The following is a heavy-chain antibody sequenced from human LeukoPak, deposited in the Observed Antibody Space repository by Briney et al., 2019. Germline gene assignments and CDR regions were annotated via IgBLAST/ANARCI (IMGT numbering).Heavy chain of an antibody. CDR2: IYYSGGT. V-gene: IGHV4-39*01. D-gene: IGHD5-18*01. CDR1: GGSISSSNYY. Sequence: PSETLSLTCTVSGGSISSSNYYWGWIRQPPGKGLEWIGSIYYSGGTYFNPSLKSRVTISVNTSKNQFSLKLSSVTAADTAVYYCARAGYSYGYDYYFDCWGQGTLVTVSS. CDR3: ARAGYSYGYDYYFDC. J-gene: IGHJ4*02.